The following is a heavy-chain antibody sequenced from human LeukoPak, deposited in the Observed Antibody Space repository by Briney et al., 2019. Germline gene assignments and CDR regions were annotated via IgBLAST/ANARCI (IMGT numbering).Heavy chain of an antibody. CDR2: INHSGST. J-gene: IGHJ3*02. Sequence: PSETLSLTCTVSGGSISSGDYYWSWIRQPPGKGLEWIGEINHSGSTNYNPSLKSRDTISVDTSKNQFSLKLSSVTAADTAVYYCARAPPRLWFGPRRAFDIWGQGTMVTVSS. CDR3: ARAPPRLWFGPRRAFDI. V-gene: IGHV4-39*07. CDR1: GGSISSGDYY. D-gene: IGHD3-10*01.